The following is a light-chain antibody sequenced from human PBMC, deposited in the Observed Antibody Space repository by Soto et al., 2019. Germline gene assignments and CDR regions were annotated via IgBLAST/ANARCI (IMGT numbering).Light chain of an antibody. CDR2: GAS. V-gene: IGKV3-20*01. J-gene: IGKJ2*01. CDR3: QQYGSSPPYT. Sequence: EIVLTQSPGTLSLSPGERATLSCRASHSVSSSYLAWYQQKPGQAPRLLIYGASSRATGIPDRFSGSGSGTDFILTIIRLEPEEFAVYYCQQYGSSPPYTFGQGTKLEIK. CDR1: HSVSSSY.